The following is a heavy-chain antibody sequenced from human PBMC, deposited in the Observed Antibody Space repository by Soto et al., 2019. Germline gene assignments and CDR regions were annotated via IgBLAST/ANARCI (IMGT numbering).Heavy chain of an antibody. J-gene: IGHJ4*02. CDR1: GYTFTGYY. Sequence: ASVKVSCKASGYTFTGYYMHWVRQAPGQGLEWMGWINPNSGGTNYAQKFQGRVTMTRDTSISTAYMELSRLRSDDTAVYYCARVPELRDYYGSIQFDYWGQGTLGTVS. D-gene: IGHD3-22*01. V-gene: IGHV1-2*02. CDR2: INPNSGGT. CDR3: ARVPELRDYYGSIQFDY.